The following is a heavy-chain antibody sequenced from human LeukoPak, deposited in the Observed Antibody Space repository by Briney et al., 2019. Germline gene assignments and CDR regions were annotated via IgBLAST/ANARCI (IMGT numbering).Heavy chain of an antibody. V-gene: IGHV3-23*01. CDR1: GFTFSSYP. D-gene: IGHD2-2*01. CDR3: AKETGGYCSSTVCYEDY. Sequence: GGSLRLSCAASGFTFSSYPMSWVCQAPGKGLEWVSAIRGSGGSTYYADSVKGRFTISRDNSNNTLYLQMNSLRAEDTAVYYCAKETGGYCSSTVCYEDYWGQGTLVTVSS. CDR2: IRGSGGST. J-gene: IGHJ4*02.